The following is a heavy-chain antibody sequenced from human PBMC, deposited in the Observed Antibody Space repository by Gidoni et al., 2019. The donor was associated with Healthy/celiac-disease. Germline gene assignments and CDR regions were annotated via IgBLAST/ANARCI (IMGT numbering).Heavy chain of an antibody. V-gene: IGHV4-34*01. D-gene: IGHD2-2*02. Sequence: QVQLQQWGAGLLKPSETLSLTCAVYGVSFSGYYWSWIRQPPGKGLEWIGEINHSGSTNYNPSLKSRVTISVDTSKNQFSLKLSSVTAADTAVYYWARGLAGRLKGYCSSTSCYSSGGWFDPWGQGTLVTVSS. CDR2: INHSGST. CDR1: GVSFSGYY. CDR3: ARGLAGRLKGYCSSTSCYSSGGWFDP. J-gene: IGHJ5*02.